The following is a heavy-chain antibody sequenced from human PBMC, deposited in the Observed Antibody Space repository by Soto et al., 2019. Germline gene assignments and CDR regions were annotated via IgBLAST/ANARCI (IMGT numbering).Heavy chain of an antibody. D-gene: IGHD3-10*01. V-gene: IGHV3-30*18. J-gene: IGHJ6*02. CDR1: GFTFSNYG. Sequence: PWGSLRLSCAASGFTFSNYGIHFCRQAPFKGLEWVGLISYDGDNKYYADSVKGRFAISRDNSKSTLYLQMNSLSAEDTAVYSCAKDIALVRGVIIDMDVWGQGTTVTVSS. CDR2: ISYDGDNK. CDR3: AKDIALVRGVIIDMDV.